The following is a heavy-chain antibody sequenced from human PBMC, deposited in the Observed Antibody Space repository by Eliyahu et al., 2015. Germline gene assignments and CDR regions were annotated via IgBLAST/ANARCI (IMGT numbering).Heavy chain of an antibody. J-gene: IGHJ4*02. D-gene: IGHD6-19*01. V-gene: IGHV7-4-1*02. CDR2: VHTNTGNP. Sequence: QVQLVQSGSELKKPGASVKVSCKASGYTFTRYAMNWVRQAPGQGLGGVGWVHTNTGNPTYAQGFTGRFVFSLDTSVSTAYLQISSLKAEDTAVYYCARGDSSGWYSVDYWGQGTLVTVSS. CDR3: ARGDSSGWYSVDY. CDR1: GYTFTRYA.